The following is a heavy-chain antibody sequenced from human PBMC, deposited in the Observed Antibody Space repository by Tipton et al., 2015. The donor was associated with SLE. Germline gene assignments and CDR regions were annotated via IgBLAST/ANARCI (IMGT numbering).Heavy chain of an antibody. CDR2: IYYTGST. D-gene: IGHD2-15*01. CDR3: ATKERCRGGSCYHY. Sequence: GLVKPSETLSLTCTVSGGSISTYYWSWIRQPPGKGLGWIGYIYYTGSTNYNPSLKSRVTISVDTAKNQFSLQLSSVTAADTAVYYCATKERCRGGSCYHYWGQGTLVTVSS. V-gene: IGHV4-59*12. CDR1: GGSISTYY. J-gene: IGHJ4*02.